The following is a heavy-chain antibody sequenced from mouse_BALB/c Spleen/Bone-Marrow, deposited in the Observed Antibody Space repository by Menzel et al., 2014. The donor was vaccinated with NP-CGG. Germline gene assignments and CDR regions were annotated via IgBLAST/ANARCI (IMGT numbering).Heavy chain of an antibody. J-gene: IGHJ3*01. CDR3: TREDGYSPFAY. Sequence: EVQLQESGGGLVQPGGSMKLSCAASGFTFSDAWMDWVRQSPEKGLEWVAEIRNKANNHATYYAESVKGRFTISRDDSKSSVYLQMNGLRAEDTGIYYCTREDGYSPFAYWGQGTLVTVST. CDR2: IRNKANNHAT. V-gene: IGHV6-6*01. CDR1: GFTFSDAW. D-gene: IGHD2-3*01.